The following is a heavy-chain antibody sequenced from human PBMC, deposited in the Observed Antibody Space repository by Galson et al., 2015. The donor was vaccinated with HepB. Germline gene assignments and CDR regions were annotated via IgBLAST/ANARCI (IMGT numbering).Heavy chain of an antibody. V-gene: IGHV3-30*18. J-gene: IGHJ4*02. Sequence: SLRLSCAASGFTFSSYGMHWVRQAPGKGLEWVAVISYDGSNKYYADSVKGRFTISRDNSKNTLYLQMNSLRAEDTAVYYCAKDLWGPYDYGGNSGYFDYWGQGTLVTVSS. CDR3: AKDLWGPYDYGGNSGYFDY. CDR1: GFTFSSYG. D-gene: IGHD4-23*01. CDR2: ISYDGSNK.